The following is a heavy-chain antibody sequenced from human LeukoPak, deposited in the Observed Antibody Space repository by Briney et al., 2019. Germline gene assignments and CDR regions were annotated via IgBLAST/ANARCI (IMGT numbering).Heavy chain of an antibody. D-gene: IGHD6-19*01. J-gene: IGHJ5*02. Sequence: ALVKVSCKASGYTFISYGISWVRQAPGQGLEWMGWISSHNGYTKYAQKFQGRVTMTTGTSMSTAYMELGSLRSDDTAVYYCARRRAVAGVNWFDPWGQGTLVTVSS. CDR3: ARRRAVAGVNWFDP. CDR2: ISSHNGYT. V-gene: IGHV1-18*01. CDR1: GYTFISYG.